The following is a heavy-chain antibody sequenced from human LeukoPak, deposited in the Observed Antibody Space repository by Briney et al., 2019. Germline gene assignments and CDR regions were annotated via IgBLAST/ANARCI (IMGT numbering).Heavy chain of an antibody. V-gene: IGHV4-59*12. D-gene: IGHD6-19*01. CDR1: GGSISNYY. J-gene: IGHJ4*02. CDR3: ARESPGIAVAGTQADY. Sequence: SETLSLTCTVSGGSISNYYWSWIRQPAGKGLEWIGYIYYSGSTNYNPSLKSRVTISVDTSKNQFPLKLSSVTAADTAVYYCARESPGIAVAGTQADYWGQGTLVTVSS. CDR2: IYYSGST.